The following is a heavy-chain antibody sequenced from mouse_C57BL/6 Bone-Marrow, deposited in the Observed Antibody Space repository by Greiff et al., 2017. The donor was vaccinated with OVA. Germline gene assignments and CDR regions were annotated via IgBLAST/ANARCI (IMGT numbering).Heavy chain of an antibody. CDR3: VRHGDSYAMDY. J-gene: IGHJ4*01. Sequence: EVQLVESGGGLVQPKGSLKLSCAASGFSFNTYAMNWVRQAPGKGLEWVARIRSKSNNYATYYADSVKDRFTISRDDSESMIYLQMNNFQTEDTAMYYCVRHGDSYAMDYWGQGTSVTVSS. CDR1: GFSFNTYA. V-gene: IGHV10-1*01. CDR2: IRSKSNNYAT.